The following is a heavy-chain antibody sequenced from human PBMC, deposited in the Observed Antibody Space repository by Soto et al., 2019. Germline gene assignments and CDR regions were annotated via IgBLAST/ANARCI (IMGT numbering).Heavy chain of an antibody. J-gene: IGHJ5*02. V-gene: IGHV4-61*08. CDR1: GDSVGSFGSY. D-gene: IGHD1-26*01. CDR2: ISYSGST. CDR3: TRGRAYSGSYGES. Sequence: QVQLQESGPGLVKPSETLSLTCTVSGDSVGSFGSYWSWIRQPPGKGLEWVGYISYSGSTAYNPSIKSRVAILVDTSKKQLSLILSSVTAADTAFYYCTRGRAYSGSYGESWGQGTLITVSS.